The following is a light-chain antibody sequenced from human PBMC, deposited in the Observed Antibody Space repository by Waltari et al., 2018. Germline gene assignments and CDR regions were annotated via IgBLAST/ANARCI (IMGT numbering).Light chain of an antibody. V-gene: IGKV3-11*01. Sequence: EIVLTQSPVTLSLSPGERAPLSRRTSQRVSYALAWFQQKPGQAPTLLIYDTFTRAAGIPDRFSGSGSGTDFTLTINSLEPEDFAGYDGHQRHKLPFAFGPGTKVDV. CDR3: HQRHKLPFA. J-gene: IGKJ3*01. CDR2: DTF. CDR1: QRVSYA.